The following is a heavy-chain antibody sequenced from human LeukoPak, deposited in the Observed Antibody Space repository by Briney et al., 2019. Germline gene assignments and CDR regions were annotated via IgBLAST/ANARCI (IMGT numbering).Heavy chain of an antibody. J-gene: IGHJ4*02. CDR1: EFTFSSYD. D-gene: IGHD6-13*01. CDR2: IDTAGYT. Sequence: GGSLRLSCAASEFTFSSYDMHWVRQGTGKGLEWVSAIDTAGYTYYPGSVKGRFTISRENAKNSLYLQMNSLRAGDAAVYYCSRVNPEAEGFDYWGQGTLVTVSS. CDR3: SRVNPEAEGFDY. V-gene: IGHV3-13*01.